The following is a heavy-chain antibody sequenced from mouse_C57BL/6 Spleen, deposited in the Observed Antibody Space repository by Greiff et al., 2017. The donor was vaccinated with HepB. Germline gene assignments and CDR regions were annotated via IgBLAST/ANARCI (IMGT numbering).Heavy chain of an antibody. CDR2: IYPRSGNT. V-gene: IGHV1-81*01. J-gene: IGHJ4*01. Sequence: QVQLQQSGAELARPGASVKLSCKASGYTFTSYGISWVKQRTGQGLEWIGEIYPRSGNTYYNEKFKGKATLTADKSSSTAYMELRSLTSDDSAVYFFARWAYDGYPITDAMDYWGQGTSVTVSS. CDR3: ARWAYDGYPITDAMDY. CDR1: GYTFTSYG. D-gene: IGHD2-3*01.